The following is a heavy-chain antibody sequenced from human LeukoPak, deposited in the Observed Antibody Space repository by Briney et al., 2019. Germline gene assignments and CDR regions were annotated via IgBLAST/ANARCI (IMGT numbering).Heavy chain of an antibody. CDR2: IYFSGST. CDR1: GGSISGYY. D-gene: IGHD7-27*01. V-gene: IGHV4-59*01. Sequence: SETLALTCTVSGGSISGYYWSWIRQPPGKGLEWIGYIYFSGSTNYNPSLKSRVTISVDTSKNQFSLKLSSVTAADTAVYYCARDKLGNDYWGQGTLVTVSS. CDR3: ARDKLGNDY. J-gene: IGHJ4*02.